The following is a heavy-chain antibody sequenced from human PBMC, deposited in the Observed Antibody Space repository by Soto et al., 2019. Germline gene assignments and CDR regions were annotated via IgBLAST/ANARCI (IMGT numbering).Heavy chain of an antibody. V-gene: IGHV1-8*01. Sequence: ASVKVYCKASGYTFTSYDINWVRRATGQGLEWMGWMNPNSGNTGYAQKFQGRVTMTRNTSISTAYMELSSLRSEDTAVYYCGRGWGITIRGVQRYMDVPGKRTTVTVS. CDR3: GRGWGITIRGVQRYMDV. CDR2: MNPNSGNT. CDR1: GYTFTSYD. J-gene: IGHJ6*03. D-gene: IGHD3-3*01.